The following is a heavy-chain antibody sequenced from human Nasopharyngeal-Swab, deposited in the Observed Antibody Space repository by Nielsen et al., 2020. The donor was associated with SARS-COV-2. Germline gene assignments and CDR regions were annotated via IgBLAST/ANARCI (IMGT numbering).Heavy chain of an antibody. CDR1: GYTFTSYG. J-gene: IGHJ4*02. CDR3: ARRSSRDYYDSSGYEDY. Sequence: ASVKVSCKASGYTFTSYGISWVRQAPGQGLEWMGWISAYNGNTNYAQKLQGRVTMTTDTSTSTAYMELRSLRSDDTAVYYCARRSSRDYYDSSGYEDYWGQGTLVTASS. D-gene: IGHD3-22*01. V-gene: IGHV1-18*01. CDR2: ISAYNGNT.